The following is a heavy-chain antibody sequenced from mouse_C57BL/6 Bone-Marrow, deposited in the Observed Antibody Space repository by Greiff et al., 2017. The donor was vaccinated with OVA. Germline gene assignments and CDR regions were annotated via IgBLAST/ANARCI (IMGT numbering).Heavy chain of an antibody. CDR1: SYAFSSSW. J-gene: IGHJ2*01. D-gene: IGHD6-1*01. Sequence: QVQLQQSGPELVKPGASVKISCKASSYAFSSSWMNWVKQRPGKGLEWIGRIYPGDGDTNYNGKFKGKATLTADKSSSTAYMQLSSLTSEDSAVYFCARWRSLSYFDYWGQGTTLTVSS. CDR2: IYPGDGDT. V-gene: IGHV1-82*01. CDR3: ARWRSLSYFDY.